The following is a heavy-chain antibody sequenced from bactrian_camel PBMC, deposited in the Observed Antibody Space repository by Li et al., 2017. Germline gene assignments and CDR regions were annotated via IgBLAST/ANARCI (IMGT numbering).Heavy chain of an antibody. D-gene: IGHD6*01. CDR2: FDIGERTI. CDR1: KFTYEPNC. J-gene: IGHJ4*01. CDR3: ASAAYNSNWSRLEKRYYKY. V-gene: IGHV3S42*01. Sequence: DVQLVESGGGSVLAGGSLRLSCTVSKFTYEPNCMAWFRQIPGNAREGLATFDIGERTIRYADSVKGRFTISRDAAERTAFLQMDTLKPEDSAMYYCASAAYNSNWSRLEKRYYKYWGQGTQVTVS.